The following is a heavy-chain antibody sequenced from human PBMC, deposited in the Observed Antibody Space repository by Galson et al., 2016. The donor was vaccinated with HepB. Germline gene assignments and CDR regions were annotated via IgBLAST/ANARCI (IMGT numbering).Heavy chain of an antibody. D-gene: IGHD1-26*01. J-gene: IGHJ4*02. V-gene: IGHV3-33*01. CDR2: IWYDGSNK. CDR1: GFTFSSSG. CDR3: ARDYPGYSGSPLDY. Sequence: SLRLSCAASGFTFSSSGMHWVRQAPGKGLEWVAVIWYDGSNKHYSDSVKGRFTISRDNSKNTLYLQINSLRAEDTAVYYCARDYPGYSGSPLDYWGQGTPVTVSS.